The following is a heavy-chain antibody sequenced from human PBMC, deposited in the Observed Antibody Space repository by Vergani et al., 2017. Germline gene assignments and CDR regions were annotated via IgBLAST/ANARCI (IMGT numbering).Heavy chain of an antibody. CDR3: AREGYYDSSGYYYPGPFDY. CDR1: GFTFSSYW. J-gene: IGHJ4*02. D-gene: IGHD3-22*01. Sequence: EVQLVESGGGLVQPGGSLRLSCAASGFTFSSYWMHWVRQAPGKGLVWVSRINSDGSSTSYADSVKGRFTISRDNAKNTLYLQMNSLRAEDTAVYYCAREGYYDSSGYYYPGPFDYWGQGTLVTVSS. V-gene: IGHV3-74*01. CDR2: INSDGSST.